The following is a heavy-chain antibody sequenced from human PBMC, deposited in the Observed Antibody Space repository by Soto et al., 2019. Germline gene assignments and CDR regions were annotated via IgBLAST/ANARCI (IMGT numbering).Heavy chain of an antibody. D-gene: IGHD3-22*01. CDR2: IIPIFGTA. CDR1: GGTFSSYA. J-gene: IGHJ6*02. Sequence: QVQLVQSGAEVKKPGSSVKVSCKASGGTFSSYAISWVRQAPGQGLEWMGGIIPIFGTANYAQKFQGRVTINADESTSTAYRELSSMRSEDTVVYYCARDSITMIVVVPDYGLDVWGQGTTVTVSS. CDR3: ARDSITMIVVVPDYGLDV. V-gene: IGHV1-69*01.